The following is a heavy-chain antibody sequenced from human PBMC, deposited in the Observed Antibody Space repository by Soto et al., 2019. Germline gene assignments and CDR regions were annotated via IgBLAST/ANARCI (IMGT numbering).Heavy chain of an antibody. CDR2: INPNSGGT. CDR1: GYTFTGYY. D-gene: IGHD5-12*01. Sequence: ASVKVSCKASGYTFTGYYMHWVRQAPGQGLEWMGWINPNSGGTNYAQKFQGRVTMTRDTAMSTAYMEMSRLRSDDTAVYYCARVSMAVVTILPFEYWGKGTLVTVPS. V-gene: IGHV1-2*02. J-gene: IGHJ4*02. CDR3: ARVSMAVVTILPFEY.